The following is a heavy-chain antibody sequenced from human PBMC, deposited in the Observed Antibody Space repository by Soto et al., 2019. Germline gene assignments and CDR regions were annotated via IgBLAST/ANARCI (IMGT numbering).Heavy chain of an antibody. CDR1: GFTFDDYA. J-gene: IGHJ4*02. CDR3: AKDRGSSWYVFTSLDY. CDR2: ISWNSGSI. D-gene: IGHD6-13*01. Sequence: EVQLVESGGGLVQPGRSLRLSCAASGFTFDDYAMHWVRQAPGKGLEWVSGISWNSGSIGYADSVKGRFTIARDNAKNSLYLQMNSLRAEVTALYYCAKDRGSSWYVFTSLDYWGQGTLVTVSS. V-gene: IGHV3-9*01.